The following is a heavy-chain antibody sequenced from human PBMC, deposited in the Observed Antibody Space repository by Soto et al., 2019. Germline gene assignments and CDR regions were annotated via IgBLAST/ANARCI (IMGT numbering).Heavy chain of an antibody. CDR3: AACGSGGVVTSYYYYYMDV. J-gene: IGHJ6*03. D-gene: IGHD3-3*01. V-gene: IGHV1-58*02. Sequence: QMQLVQSGPEVKKPGTSVKVSCKASGFTFTSSAMQWVRQARGQRLEWIGWIVVGSGNTNYAQKVQERATTTSDMSTSTAYMVLSSLSAEDTAVYYCAACGSGGVVTSYYYYYMDVWGKGTTVTVSS. CDR2: IVVGSGNT. CDR1: GFTFTSSA.